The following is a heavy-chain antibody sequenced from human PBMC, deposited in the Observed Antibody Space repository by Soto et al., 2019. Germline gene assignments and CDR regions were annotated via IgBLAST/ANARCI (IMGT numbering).Heavy chain of an antibody. CDR1: EFTFSSYA. J-gene: IGHJ4*02. V-gene: IGHV3-23*01. Sequence: PGGSLRLSCAVSEFTFSSYAMSWVRQAPGKGLEWVSDVDTSGGRTNYADSVQGRFTISRDNSKNTLYLQMNSLRAEDTAIYYCAKNYGLGTNEPFDYWGLGTLVTVSS. CDR3: AKNYGLGTNEPFDY. D-gene: IGHD3-10*01. CDR2: VDTSGGRT.